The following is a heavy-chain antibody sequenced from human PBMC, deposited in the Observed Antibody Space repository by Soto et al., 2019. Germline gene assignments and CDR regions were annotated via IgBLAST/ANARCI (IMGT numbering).Heavy chain of an antibody. J-gene: IGHJ4*02. CDR1: GFTFSSYA. D-gene: IGHD3-9*01. Sequence: GGSLRLSCAASGFTFSSYAMSWVRQAPGKGLEWVSAISGSGGSTYYADSVKGRFTISRDNSKNTLYLQMNSLRAEDTAVYYCARYFDWLLSEYYFDYWGQRTLVTVSS. CDR2: ISGSGGST. CDR3: ARYFDWLLSEYYFDY. V-gene: IGHV3-23*01.